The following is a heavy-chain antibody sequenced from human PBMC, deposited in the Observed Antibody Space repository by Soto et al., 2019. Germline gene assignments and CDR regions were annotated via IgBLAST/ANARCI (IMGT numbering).Heavy chain of an antibody. J-gene: IGHJ6*02. CDR1: GGSIRSYY. CDR2: LYNSGST. V-gene: IGHV4-59*01. Sequence: QVRLQESGPGLVKPSETLSLTCTVSGGSIRSYYWSWIRQAPGKGLEWIGYLYNSGSTVYNPSLKSRVTISADXSXTXLSLKLSSVPAADTAVYYCARDLRGYCGTDCYPLDVWGQGTTVTVSS. CDR3: ARDLRGYCGTDCYPLDV. D-gene: IGHD2-21*02.